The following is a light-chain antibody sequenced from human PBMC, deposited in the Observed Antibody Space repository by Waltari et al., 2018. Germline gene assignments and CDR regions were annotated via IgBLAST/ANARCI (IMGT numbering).Light chain of an antibody. J-gene: IGLJ2*01. CDR3: LSPDSSGTYVV. V-gene: IGLV3-10*01. Sequence: SYELTQPPSGSVSPGQTASITCSGHALSTKYAYWYHKKSGQAPVLVIFEDSKRPPGIPERISGSSSGTMATLTLSGAQLEDEGDYYCLSPDSSGTYVVFGGGTKLTVL. CDR2: EDS. CDR1: ALSTKY.